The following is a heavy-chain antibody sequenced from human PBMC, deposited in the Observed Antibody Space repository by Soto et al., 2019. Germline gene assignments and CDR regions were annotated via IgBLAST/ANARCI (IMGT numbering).Heavy chain of an antibody. CDR1: SVSNAW. CDR2: IKSKTDGGTT. Sequence: SVSNAWMNWVRQAPGKGLEWVGRIKSKTDGGTTDYAAPVKGRFTISRDDSKNTLYLQTNSLKTEDTAVYYCTTRLKSIFGVVITHFDYWGQGTLVTVSS. CDR3: TTRLKSIFGVVITHFDY. D-gene: IGHD3-3*01. V-gene: IGHV3-15*07. J-gene: IGHJ4*02.